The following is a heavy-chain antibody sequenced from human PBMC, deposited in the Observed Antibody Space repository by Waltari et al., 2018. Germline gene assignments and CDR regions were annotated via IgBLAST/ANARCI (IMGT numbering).Heavy chain of an antibody. Sequence: QVQLQESGPGLVKPSGTLSLTCAVSGGSISSSNWWSWVRQPPGKGLEWIGEISHSGSTNYNPSLKSRVTISVDTSKNQFSLKLSSVTAADTAVYYCATAVAPSNYDAFDIWGQGTMVTVSS. J-gene: IGHJ3*02. CDR1: GGSISSSNW. CDR2: ISHSGST. D-gene: IGHD1-1*01. V-gene: IGHV4-4*02. CDR3: ATAVAPSNYDAFDI.